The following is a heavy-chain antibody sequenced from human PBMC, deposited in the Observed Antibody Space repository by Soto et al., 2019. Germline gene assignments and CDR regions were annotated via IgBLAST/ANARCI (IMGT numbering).Heavy chain of an antibody. V-gene: IGHV4-39*01. CDR1: GGSISSGDYY. CDR2: IHYTGKT. D-gene: IGHD5-12*01. Sequence: SETLSLTCTVSGGSISSGDYYWSRIRQPPGEGLEWIGTIHYTGKTYYNPYIRSRLTISVDTSQNQFFLTLTSVSAAETAVYYCVRLGYSTARFTWFDSWGQGILVTVSS. CDR3: VRLGYSTARFTWFDS. J-gene: IGHJ5*01.